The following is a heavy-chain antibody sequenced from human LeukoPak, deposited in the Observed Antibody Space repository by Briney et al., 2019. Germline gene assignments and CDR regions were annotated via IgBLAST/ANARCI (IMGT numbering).Heavy chain of an antibody. D-gene: IGHD2-15*01. V-gene: IGHV3-23*01. CDR1: GLTFNSYA. J-gene: IGHJ4*02. CDR2: ISANGTNT. Sequence: GGSLRLSCAASGLTFNSYAMSWVRQAPGKGLEWVSAISANGTNTYYADSVKGRFTISRDNSKNTLYLQVNSLRVDDTTVYYCAKGFCSGSCHGGYFDYWGQGTLVTVSS. CDR3: AKGFCSGSCHGGYFDY.